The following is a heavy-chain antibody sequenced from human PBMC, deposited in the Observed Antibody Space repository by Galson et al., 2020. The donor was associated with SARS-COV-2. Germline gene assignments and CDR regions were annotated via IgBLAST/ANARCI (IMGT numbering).Heavy chain of an antibody. Sequence: VGSLRLSCAASVFTFINYGMHWVRQAPGKGLEWVAVIWYDGSNEFYADSVKGRFTISRDNSKNTLYLQMISLRVEDTAVYYCARDGYCGGGTCYPRNAFDMWGQGTMVTVS. J-gene: IGHJ3*02. CDR3: ARDGYCGGGTCYPRNAFDM. CDR2: IWYDGSNE. D-gene: IGHD2-15*01. CDR1: VFTFINYG. V-gene: IGHV3-33*01.